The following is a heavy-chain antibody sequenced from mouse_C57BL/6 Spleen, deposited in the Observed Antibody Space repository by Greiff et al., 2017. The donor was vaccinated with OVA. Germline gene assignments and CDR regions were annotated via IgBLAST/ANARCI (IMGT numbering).Heavy chain of an antibody. CDR2: IYPGDGAT. CDR1: GYAFSSSW. J-gene: IGHJ1*03. V-gene: IGHV1-82*01. D-gene: IGHD1-1*01. CDR3: AVNYYGSRGWYFDA. Sequence: VQLQQSGPELVKPGASVKISCKASGYAFSSSWMNWVKQRPGKGLEWMGRIYPGDGATNYNGKLKGKATLTADKSSSTAYMQLSSLTSEDYAVYFCAVNYYGSRGWYFDAWGTGTTVTVSS.